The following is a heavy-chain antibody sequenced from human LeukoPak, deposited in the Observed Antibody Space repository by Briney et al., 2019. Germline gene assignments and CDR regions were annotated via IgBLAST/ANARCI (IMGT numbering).Heavy chain of an antibody. CDR3: ARIRHYYDSSGYYPFDY. J-gene: IGHJ4*02. V-gene: IGHV4-39*07. CDR1: GGSISSSSYY. D-gene: IGHD3-22*01. CDR2: IYYSGST. Sequence: PSETLSLTCTVSGGSISSSSYYWGWIRQPPGKGLEWIGSIYYSGSTYYNPSLKSRVTISVDTSKNQFSLKLSSVTAADMAVYYCARIRHYYDSSGYYPFDYWGQGTLVTVSS.